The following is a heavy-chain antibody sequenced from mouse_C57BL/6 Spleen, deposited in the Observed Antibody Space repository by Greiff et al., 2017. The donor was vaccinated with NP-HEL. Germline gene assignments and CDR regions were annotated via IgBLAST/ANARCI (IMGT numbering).Heavy chain of an antibody. Sequence: EVKLVESGGGLVKPGGSLKLSCAASGFTFSDYGMHWVRQAPEKGLEWVAYISSGSSTIYYADTVKGRFTISRDNAKNTLFLQMTSLRPEDTAMYYCARGGYYYGTLYAMDYWGQGTSVTVSS. D-gene: IGHD1-1*01. CDR2: ISSGSSTI. CDR3: ARGGYYYGTLYAMDY. CDR1: GFTFSDYG. J-gene: IGHJ4*01. V-gene: IGHV5-17*01.